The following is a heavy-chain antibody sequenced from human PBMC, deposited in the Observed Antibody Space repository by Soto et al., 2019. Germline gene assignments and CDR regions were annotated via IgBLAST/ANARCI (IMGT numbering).Heavy chain of an antibody. CDR2: IKSKTDGGTT. V-gene: IGHV3-15*07. Sequence: PGGSLRLSCAASGFTFSNAWMNWVRQAPGKGLEWVGRIKSKTDGGTTDYTAPVKGRFTISRDDSKNTLYLQMNSLKTEDTAVYYCTTDSFYLYYYDSSGYYWGQGTLVTVSS. D-gene: IGHD3-22*01. J-gene: IGHJ4*02. CDR3: TTDSFYLYYYDSSGYY. CDR1: GFTFSNAW.